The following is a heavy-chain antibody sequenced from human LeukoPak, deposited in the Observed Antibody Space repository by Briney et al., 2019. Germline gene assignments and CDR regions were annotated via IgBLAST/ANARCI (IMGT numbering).Heavy chain of an antibody. J-gene: IGHJ3*02. CDR3: ARSMTTVVTRDAFDI. CDR1: GFTFSSYA. V-gene: IGHV3-30*04. Sequence: GRSLRLSCAASGFTFSSYAMHWVRQAPGKGLEWVAVISYDGSNKYYADSVKGRFTISRDNSKNTLYLQMNSLRAEDTAVYYCARSMTTVVTRDAFDIWGQGTMVTVSS. D-gene: IGHD4-23*01. CDR2: ISYDGSNK.